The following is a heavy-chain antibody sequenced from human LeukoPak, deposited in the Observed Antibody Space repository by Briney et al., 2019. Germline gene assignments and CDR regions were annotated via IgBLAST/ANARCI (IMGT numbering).Heavy chain of an antibody. CDR1: GFTFSSYS. D-gene: IGHD3-16*01. CDR3: AGRRVLDASFDY. V-gene: IGHV3-21*01. Sequence: GGSLRLSCAASGFTFSSYSMNWVRQAPGKGLEWVSSISSSSSYIYYADSVKGRFTISRDNAKNSLYLQMNSLRAEDTAVYYCAGRRVLDASFDYWGQGTLVTVSS. CDR2: ISSSSSYI. J-gene: IGHJ4*02.